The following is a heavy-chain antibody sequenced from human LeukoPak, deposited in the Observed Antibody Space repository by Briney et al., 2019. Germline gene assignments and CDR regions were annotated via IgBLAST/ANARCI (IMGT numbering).Heavy chain of an antibody. CDR1: GGSISSYY. Sequence: PSETLSLTCTVSGGSISSYYWSWIRQPAGKGLEWIGRIYTSGSTNHNPSLKSRVTMSVDTSKNQFSLKLSSVTAADTAVYYCARSGDYDGVWEFDYWGQGTLVTVSS. V-gene: IGHV4-4*07. J-gene: IGHJ4*02. D-gene: IGHD4-17*01. CDR3: ARSGDYDGVWEFDY. CDR2: IYTSGST.